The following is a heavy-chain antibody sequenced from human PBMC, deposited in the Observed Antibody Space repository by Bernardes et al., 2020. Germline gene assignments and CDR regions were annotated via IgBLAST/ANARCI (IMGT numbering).Heavy chain of an antibody. CDR2: ISAYNGNT. D-gene: IGHD2-15*01. CDR3: AREPLYCSGGSCYDY. V-gene: IGHV1-18*01. J-gene: IGHJ4*02. Sequence: ASVKVSCKASGYTFTSYGISWVRQATGQGLEWMGWISAYNGNTNYAQKLQGRVTMTTDTSTSTAYMELRSLRSDDTAVYYCAREPLYCSGGSCYDYWGQGTLVTVSS. CDR1: GYTFTSYG.